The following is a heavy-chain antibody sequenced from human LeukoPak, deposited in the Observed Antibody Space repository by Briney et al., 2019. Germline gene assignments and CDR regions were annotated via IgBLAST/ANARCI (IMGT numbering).Heavy chain of an antibody. CDR3: AKEITSSWSPYYFDY. Sequence: GGSLRLSCAASGFTFSSYVMSWVRQAPGKGLEWVSGLSGSDDRPYYADSVKGRFTISRDNSRNMLFLQMNSLRAEDTAVYHCAKEITSSWSPYYFDYWGQGTLVTVSS. CDR1: GFTFSSYV. V-gene: IGHV3-23*01. CDR2: LSGSDDRP. D-gene: IGHD6-13*01. J-gene: IGHJ4*02.